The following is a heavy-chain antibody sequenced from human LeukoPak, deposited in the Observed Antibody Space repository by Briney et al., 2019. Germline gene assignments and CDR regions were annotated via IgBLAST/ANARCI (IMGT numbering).Heavy chain of an antibody. CDR1: GGSISSSSYY. D-gene: IGHD4-17*01. Sequence: PSETLSLTCTVSGGSISSSSYYWGWIRQPPGKGLEWIGSIYYSGSTYYNPSLKSRVTISVDTSKNQFSLKLSSVTAADTAVYYCARGNDYGEDWTGNWFDPWGQGTLVTVSS. V-gene: IGHV4-39*07. CDR3: ARGNDYGEDWTGNWFDP. CDR2: IYYSGST. J-gene: IGHJ5*02.